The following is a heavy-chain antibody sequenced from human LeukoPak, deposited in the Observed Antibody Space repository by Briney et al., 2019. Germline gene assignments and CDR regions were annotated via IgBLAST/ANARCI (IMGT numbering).Heavy chain of an antibody. V-gene: IGHV3-23*01. D-gene: IGHD3-10*01. CDR2: ISGSGGST. CDR3: AKWMVREQRSYYNVPSYFDY. CDR1: GFTFSSYA. J-gene: IGHJ4*02. Sequence: GGSLRLSCAASGFTFSSYAMSWVRQAPGKGLEWVSAISGSGGSTYYADSVKGRFTISRDNSKTPLYLQMNSLRAEDTAVYYCAKWMVREQRSYYNVPSYFDYWGQGTLVTVSS.